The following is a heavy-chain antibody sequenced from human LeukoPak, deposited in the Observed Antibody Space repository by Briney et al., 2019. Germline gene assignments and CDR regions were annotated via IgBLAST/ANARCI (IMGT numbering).Heavy chain of an antibody. Sequence: GGSLRLSCAASGFTFSDYYMSWIRQAPGKGLEWVSYISSSGSTIYYADSVKGRFTISRDNAKNSLYLQTNSLRAEDTAVYYCARLGNYYDSSGLDAFDIWGQGTMVTVSS. CDR1: GFTFSDYY. CDR2: ISSSGSTI. J-gene: IGHJ3*02. CDR3: ARLGNYYDSSGLDAFDI. V-gene: IGHV3-11*01. D-gene: IGHD3-22*01.